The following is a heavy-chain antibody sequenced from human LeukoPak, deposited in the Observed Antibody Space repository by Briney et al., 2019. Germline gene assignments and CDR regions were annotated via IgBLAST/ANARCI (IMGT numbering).Heavy chain of an antibody. D-gene: IGHD6-13*01. Sequence: VKVSFKASGYTFTGYYMHWVRQAPGQGLEWMGWINPNSGGTNYAQKFQGRVTMTRDTSISTAYMELSRLRSDDTAVYYCARDFHSSSWYVEALRFGSPAAYDYWGQGTLVTVSS. J-gene: IGHJ4*02. CDR2: INPNSGGT. CDR3: ARDFHSSSWYVEALRFGSPAAYDY. V-gene: IGHV1-2*02. CDR1: GYTFTGYY.